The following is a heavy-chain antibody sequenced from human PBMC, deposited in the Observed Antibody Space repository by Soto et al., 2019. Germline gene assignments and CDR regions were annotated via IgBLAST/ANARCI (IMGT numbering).Heavy chain of an antibody. D-gene: IGHD3-3*01. Sequence: TLSLTCTVSGGSISSGGYYWSWIRQHPGKGLEWIGYIYYSGSTYYNPSLKSRVTISVDTSKNQFSLKLSSVTAADTAVYYCATTINPYYDFWSGYPSTLGFDPWGQGTLVTVSS. V-gene: IGHV4-31*03. CDR2: IYYSGST. J-gene: IGHJ5*02. CDR1: GGSISSGGYY. CDR3: ATTINPYYDFWSGYPSTLGFDP.